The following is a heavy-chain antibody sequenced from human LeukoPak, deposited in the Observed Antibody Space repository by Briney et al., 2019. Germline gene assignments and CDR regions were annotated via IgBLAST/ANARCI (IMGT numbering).Heavy chain of an antibody. CDR3: ARDLWDATGY. D-gene: IGHD3-3*01. CDR2: IYSGDST. V-gene: IGHV3-66*02. Sequence: GGSLRLSCAVSGFSTNYMSWVRRAPGKGLEWVSVIYSGDSTYYADTVKGRFTISRAISKNTLYLQMNSLRPEDTAVYHCARDLWDATGYWGQGTLVTVSS. CDR1: GFSTNY. J-gene: IGHJ4*02.